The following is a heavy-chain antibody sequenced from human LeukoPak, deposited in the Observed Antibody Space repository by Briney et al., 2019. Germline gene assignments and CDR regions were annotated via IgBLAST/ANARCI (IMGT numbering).Heavy chain of an antibody. CDR2: IKGDGSEK. V-gene: IGHV3-7*04. D-gene: IGHD6-13*01. Sequence: GGSLILSCAASGFTFSTCWMSWVRQAPGKGLEWVAIIKGDGSEKAYVDSVKGRFSISRDNAENSLYLQMSSLRAEDTAVYYCAKDWGYGEAGIDYWGQGTLVTVSS. CDR1: GFTFSTCW. CDR3: AKDWGYGEAGIDY. J-gene: IGHJ4*02.